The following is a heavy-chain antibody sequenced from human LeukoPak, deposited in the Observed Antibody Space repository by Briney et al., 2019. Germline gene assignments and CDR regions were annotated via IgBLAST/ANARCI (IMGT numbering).Heavy chain of an antibody. D-gene: IGHD2-15*01. CDR2: INHSGST. Sequence: SETLSLTCAVYGGSFSGYYWSWIRQPPGKGLEWIGEINHSGSTNYNPSLKSRVTISVDTSKNQFSLKLSSVTAADTAVYYCARRVQDIVVVVAAPGYFDYRGQGTLVTVSS. J-gene: IGHJ4*02. CDR1: GGSFSGYY. CDR3: ARRVQDIVVVVAAPGYFDY. V-gene: IGHV4-34*01.